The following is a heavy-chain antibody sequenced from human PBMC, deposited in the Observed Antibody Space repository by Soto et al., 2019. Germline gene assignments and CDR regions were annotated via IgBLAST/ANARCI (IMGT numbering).Heavy chain of an antibody. CDR2: FIPMFNRP. V-gene: IGHV1-69*01. CDR3: ARGQFHHVSNDYYALDV. Sequence: QVQLLQSGAEVKKPGSSVKVSCKASGGTFSSYAISWVRQAPGQGLEWMGGFIPMFNRPHSARKFQGRVTITADESTITAYMDLSSLRSEDTAVYYCARGQFHHVSNDYYALDVWGQGTTVTVSS. CDR1: GGTFSSYA. J-gene: IGHJ6*02.